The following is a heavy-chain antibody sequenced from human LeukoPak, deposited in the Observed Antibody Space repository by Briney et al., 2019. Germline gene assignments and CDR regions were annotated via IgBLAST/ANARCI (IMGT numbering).Heavy chain of an antibody. CDR2: ISYDGSNK. V-gene: IGHV3-30*18. CDR1: GFTFSSYG. D-gene: IGHD6-13*01. J-gene: IGHJ4*02. Sequence: QPGRSLRLSCAASGFTFSSYGMHWVRQAPGKGLEWVAVISYDGSNKYYADSVKGRFTISRDNSKNTLYPQMNSLRAEDTAVYYCAKDRNQQHIDYWGQGTLVTVSS. CDR3: AKDRNQQHIDY.